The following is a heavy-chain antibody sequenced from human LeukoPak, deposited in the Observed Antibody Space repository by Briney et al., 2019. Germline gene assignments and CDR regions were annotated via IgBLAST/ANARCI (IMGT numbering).Heavy chain of an antibody. Sequence: ASVKVSCKASGYTFTSYGISWVRQAPGQGLEWMGWISAYNGNTNYAQKLQGRVTMTTDTSTSTAYMELRSLRSDDTAVYYCAKDRPNYHESNGHYYRRNGDYWGQGTLVTVSS. CDR2: ISAYNGNT. D-gene: IGHD3-22*01. CDR1: GYTFTSYG. V-gene: IGHV1-18*01. CDR3: AKDRPNYHESNGHYYRRNGDY. J-gene: IGHJ4*02.